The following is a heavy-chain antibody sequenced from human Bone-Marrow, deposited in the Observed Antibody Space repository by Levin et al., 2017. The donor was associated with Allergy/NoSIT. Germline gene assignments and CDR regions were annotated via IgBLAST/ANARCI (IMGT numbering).Heavy chain of an antibody. Sequence: LSLTCAASGFTFSSYAMSWVRQAPGKGLEWVSAISGSGGSTYYADSVKGRFTISRDNSKNTLYLQMNSLRAEDTAVYYCAKDGRDIVLARFDYWGQGTLVTVSS. J-gene: IGHJ4*02. CDR3: AKDGRDIVLARFDY. CDR2: ISGSGGST. V-gene: IGHV3-23*01. CDR1: GFTFSSYA. D-gene: IGHD2-2*01.